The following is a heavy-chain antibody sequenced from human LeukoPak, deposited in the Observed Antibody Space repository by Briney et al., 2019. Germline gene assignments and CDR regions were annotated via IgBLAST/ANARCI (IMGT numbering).Heavy chain of an antibody. D-gene: IGHD6-6*01. V-gene: IGHV1-69*05. CDR1: GGTFSSYA. CDR2: IIPIFGTA. J-gene: IGHJ5*02. Sequence: EASVTVSCTASGGTFSSYAISWVRQAPGQWLEWMGGIIPIFGTANYAQKFQGRVTITTDESTSTAYMELSSLRSEDTAVYYCAIRFSSSSMGYWFDPWGQGTLVTVSS. CDR3: AIRFSSSSMGYWFDP.